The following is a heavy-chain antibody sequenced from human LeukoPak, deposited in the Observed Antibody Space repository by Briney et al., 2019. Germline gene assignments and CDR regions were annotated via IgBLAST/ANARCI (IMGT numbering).Heavy chain of an antibody. CDR2: ISYDGSNK. V-gene: IGHV3-30*03. J-gene: IGHJ4*02. D-gene: IGHD3-22*01. Sequence: GGSLRLSCAASGFTFSSYGMHWVRQAPGKGLEWVAVISYDGSNKYYADSVKGRFTISRDNSKNTLYLQMNSLRAEDTAVYYCARGSIYYDSSGQAPFDYWGQGTLVTVSS. CDR3: ARGSIYYDSSGQAPFDY. CDR1: GFTFSSYG.